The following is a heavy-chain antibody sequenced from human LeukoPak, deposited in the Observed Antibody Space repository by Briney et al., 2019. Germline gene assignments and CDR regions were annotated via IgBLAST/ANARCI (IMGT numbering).Heavy chain of an antibody. D-gene: IGHD3-22*01. V-gene: IGHV3-15*01. Sequence: PGGSLRLSCAASGFTFSNAWMSWVRQAPGKGLEWVGRIKSKTGGGTTDYAAPVKGRFTISRDDSKNTLYLQKNSLKTEDTAVYYCTTRYDSSGYYYVPLDYWGQGTLVTVSS. CDR3: TTRYDSSGYYYVPLDY. J-gene: IGHJ4*02. CDR1: GFTFSNAW. CDR2: IKSKTGGGTT.